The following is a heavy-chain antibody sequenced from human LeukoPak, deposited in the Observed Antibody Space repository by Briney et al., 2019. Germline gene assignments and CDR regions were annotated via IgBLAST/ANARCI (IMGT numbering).Heavy chain of an antibody. J-gene: IGHJ4*02. Sequence: GGSLRLYCAASGFTFSDYYMSWIRQAPGKGLEWVSYISSSGSTIYYADSVKGRFTISRDNAKNSLYLQMNSLRAEDTAVYYCARDDYSDVFDYWGQGTLVTVSS. CDR1: GFTFSDYY. CDR3: ARDDYSDVFDY. D-gene: IGHD4-17*01. V-gene: IGHV3-11*01. CDR2: ISSSGSTI.